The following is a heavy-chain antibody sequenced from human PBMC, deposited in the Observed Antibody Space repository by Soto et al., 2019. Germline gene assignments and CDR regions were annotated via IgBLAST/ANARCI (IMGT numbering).Heavy chain of an antibody. Sequence: EVHLLESGGGLVQPGGYLRLSCAASGVTFSSYAMSWVRQAPGKGLEWVSTISDSGGGTYYADSVKGRFTLSRDNSANTLSLQTNSLRAEDTAVYYCAKAEPLLLWFGELSSWGQGTRVTVSS. CDR3: AKAEPLLLWFGELSS. J-gene: IGHJ4*02. CDR1: GVTFSSYA. V-gene: IGHV3-23*01. D-gene: IGHD3-10*01. CDR2: ISDSGGGT.